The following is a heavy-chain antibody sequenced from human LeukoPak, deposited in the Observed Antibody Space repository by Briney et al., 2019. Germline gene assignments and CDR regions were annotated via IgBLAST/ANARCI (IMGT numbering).Heavy chain of an antibody. CDR1: GFTVTSTH. V-gene: IGHV3-53*01. CDR2: IYSGGST. CDR3: ARGYTSGWLYFDY. D-gene: IGHD6-19*01. J-gene: IGHJ4*02. Sequence: GGSLRLSCAASGFTVTSTHMSWVRQAPVRGQVFVSVIYSGGSTYYADSVEGRFTISRNNSKNTLFLQMNSLRAEDTAVYYCARGYTSGWLYFDYWGQGTLVTVSS.